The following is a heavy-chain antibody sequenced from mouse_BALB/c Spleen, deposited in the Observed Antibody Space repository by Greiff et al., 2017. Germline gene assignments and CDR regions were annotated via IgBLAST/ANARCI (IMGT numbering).Heavy chain of an antibody. J-gene: IGHJ4*01. V-gene: IGHV3-2*02. D-gene: IGHD2-14*01. CDR1: GYSITSDYA. CDR2: ISYSGST. Sequence: EVQLLESGPGLVKPSQSLSLTCTVTGYSITSDYAWYWIRQFPGNKLEWMGYISYSGSTSYNPSLKSRISITRDTSKNQFFLQLNSVTTEDTATYYCARIDRYDDDGYAMDYWGQGTSVTVSA. CDR3: ARIDRYDDDGYAMDY.